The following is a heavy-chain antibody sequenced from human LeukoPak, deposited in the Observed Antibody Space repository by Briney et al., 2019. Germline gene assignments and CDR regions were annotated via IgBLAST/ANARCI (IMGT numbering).Heavy chain of an antibody. CDR3: AKSLLGSTDDAVDI. CDR1: GGSISSISYY. V-gene: IGHV4-39*01. Sequence: SETLSLTCTVSGGSISSISYYWGCIRPPPGKGLEWIGSIYYSGSTYYNPSLRSRVTIYVDTCKSQFSPKLTSVTAAGTAVYYCAKSLLGSTDDAVDIWGQGTMVTVSS. D-gene: IGHD2-2*03. J-gene: IGHJ3*02. CDR2: IYYSGST.